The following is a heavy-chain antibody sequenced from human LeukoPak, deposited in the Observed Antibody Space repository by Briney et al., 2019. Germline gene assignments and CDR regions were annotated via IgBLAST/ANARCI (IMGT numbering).Heavy chain of an antibody. CDR3: CRSITGSGWEYYFDF. J-gene: IGHJ4*02. V-gene: IGHV3-49*04. D-gene: IGHD6-19*01. Sequence: PGGSLTLSCTTSGFTFGDYAMTWVRQAPGKGLEWVGFIRSKTLGATTEYAASVQGRFTVSRDDSESIAYLQMNSLKTEDTGVYYCCRSITGSGWEYYFDFWGQGTLVTVSS. CDR1: GFTFGDYA. CDR2: IRSKTLGATT.